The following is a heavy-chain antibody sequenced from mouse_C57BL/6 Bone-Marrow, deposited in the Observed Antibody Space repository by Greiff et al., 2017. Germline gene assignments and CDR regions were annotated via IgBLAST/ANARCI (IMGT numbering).Heavy chain of an antibody. V-gene: IGHV1-39*01. J-gene: IGHJ4*01. Sequence: VQLQQSGPELVKPGASVKISCTASGYSFTDYNMNWVKQSNGKSLEWIGVINPNYGNTSYTQKFQGKATLTVDQSSSTAYLQLNSLTSEDSAVCYCGREKEGAIDYWGRGTSVTVSS. CDR1: GYSFTDYN. CDR3: GREKEGAIDY. CDR2: INPNYGNT.